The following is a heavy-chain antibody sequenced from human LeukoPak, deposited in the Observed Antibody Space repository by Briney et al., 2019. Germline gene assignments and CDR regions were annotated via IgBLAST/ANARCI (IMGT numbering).Heavy chain of an antibody. V-gene: IGHV3-74*01. Sequence: GGSLRLSCAASGFTFSFYCMHWVRQAPGKGPMWVSRICPDGTGISYADSVKARFTTSRDNAKNTVYLQMNSLREEDTAVYYCVRDFRSADYWGQGTLVTVSS. J-gene: IGHJ4*02. CDR1: GFTFSFYC. CDR2: ICPDGTGI. CDR3: VRDFRSADY.